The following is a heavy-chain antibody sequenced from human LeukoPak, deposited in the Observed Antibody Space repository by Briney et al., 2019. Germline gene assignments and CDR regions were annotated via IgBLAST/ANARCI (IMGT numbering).Heavy chain of an antibody. Sequence: ASVKVSCKASGCTFNGFYLHWVRQAPGQGLEWMGWINPNSGGTNYAQKFQGRVTMTRDTSISTAYMELSRLRSDDRAVYYCASWMVAVTAPAFWGQGTLVTVSS. CDR2: INPNSGGT. CDR3: ASWMVAVTAPAF. CDR1: GCTFNGFY. J-gene: IGHJ4*02. D-gene: IGHD2-15*01. V-gene: IGHV1-2*02.